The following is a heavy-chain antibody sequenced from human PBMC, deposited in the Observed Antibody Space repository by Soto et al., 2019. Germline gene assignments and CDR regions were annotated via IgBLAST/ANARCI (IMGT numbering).Heavy chain of an antibody. V-gene: IGHV4-59*01. J-gene: IGHJ6*02. D-gene: IGHD6-19*01. CDR2: IYYSGST. Sequence: SETLSRTCTVSGGSISSYYWSWIRQPPGKGLEWIGYIYYSGSTNYNPSLKSRVTISVDTSKNQFSLKLSSVTAADTAVYYCARGGELHSGWYPDYGMDVWGQGTTVTVSS. CDR3: ARGGELHSGWYPDYGMDV. CDR1: GGSISSYY.